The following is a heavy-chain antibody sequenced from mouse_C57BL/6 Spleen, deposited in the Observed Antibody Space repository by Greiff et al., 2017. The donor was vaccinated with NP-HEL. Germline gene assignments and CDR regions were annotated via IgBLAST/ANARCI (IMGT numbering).Heavy chain of an antibody. D-gene: IGHD1-2*01. J-gene: IGHJ3*01. CDR3: ARIRQGFAY. CDR1: GYTFTSYW. V-gene: IGHV1-69*01. Sequence: QVQLQQPGAELVMPGASVKLSCKASGYTFTSYWMHWVKQRPGQGLEWIGEIDPSDSYTNYNQKFKGKSALTVDKSSSTAYMQLSSLTSEDSAVYYCARIRQGFAYWGQGTLVTVSA. CDR2: IDPSDSYT.